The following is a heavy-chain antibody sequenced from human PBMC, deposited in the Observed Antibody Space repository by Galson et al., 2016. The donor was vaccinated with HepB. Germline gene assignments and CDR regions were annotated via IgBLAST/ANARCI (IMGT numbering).Heavy chain of an antibody. CDR1: GFTFSRHY. Sequence: SLRLSCAASGFTFSRHYMTWVRQAPGKGLEWLANIKQDASEQFYADSVKGRFTISRDNAKNSLFLQMNSLRVDDTAVYYCARESVIGTTPRDDAADVWGQGTMVTVSA. D-gene: IGHD1-20*01. V-gene: IGHV3-7*04. CDR3: ARESVIGTTPRDDAADV. J-gene: IGHJ3*01. CDR2: IKQDASEQ.